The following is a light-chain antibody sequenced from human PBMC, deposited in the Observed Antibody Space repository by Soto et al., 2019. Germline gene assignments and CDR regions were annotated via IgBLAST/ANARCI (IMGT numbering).Light chain of an antibody. CDR3: GTWDSSLSAGV. Sequence: SVLTQPPSVSAAPGQKVTISCAGSSSNIGNNYVSWYQQFPGTAPKLLIYENNKRPSGIPDRFSGSKSGTSATLGITGLQTGDEADYYCGTWDSSLSAGVFGGGTKLTVL. CDR2: ENN. CDR1: SSNIGNNY. J-gene: IGLJ2*01. V-gene: IGLV1-51*02.